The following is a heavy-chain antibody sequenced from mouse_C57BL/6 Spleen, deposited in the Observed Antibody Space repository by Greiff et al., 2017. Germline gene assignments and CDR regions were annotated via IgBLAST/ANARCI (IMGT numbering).Heavy chain of an antibody. V-gene: IGHV1-55*01. CDR1: GYTFTSYW. CDR3: ARRIGTVPWFAY. CDR2: IYPGSGST. D-gene: IGHD2-14*01. Sequence: QVQLQQPGAELVKPGASVKMSCKASGYTFTSYWLTWVKQRPGQGLEWIGDIYPGSGSTNYNEKFKSKATLTVDTSSSTAYMQRSSLTSEDSAVYYCARRIGTVPWFAYWGQGTLVTVSA. J-gene: IGHJ3*01.